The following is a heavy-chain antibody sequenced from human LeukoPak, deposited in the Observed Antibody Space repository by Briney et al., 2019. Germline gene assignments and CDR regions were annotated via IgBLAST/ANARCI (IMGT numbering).Heavy chain of an antibody. CDR1: GFAFSYQA. CDR3: AKDARRTDGWYFCDY. J-gene: IGHJ4*02. Sequence: PGGSLRLSCAASGFAFSYQAMGWVRQAPGKGLEWVSVISDSGSLTYYADSVKGRFTISRDNSKNTLFLQMRSLRTEDTAVYYCAKDARRTDGWYFCDYWGQGALVTVSS. CDR2: ISDSGSLT. V-gene: IGHV3-23*01. D-gene: IGHD6-19*01.